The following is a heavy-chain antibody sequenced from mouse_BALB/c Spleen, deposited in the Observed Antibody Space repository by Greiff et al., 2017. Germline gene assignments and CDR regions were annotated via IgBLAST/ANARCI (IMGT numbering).Heavy chain of an antibody. Sequence: QVQLKQSGAELVRPGVSVKISCKGSGYTFTDYAMHWVKQSHAKSLEWIGVISTYYGDASYNQKFKGKATMTVDKSSSTAYMELARLTSEDSAIYYCAREGGNSYAMDYWGQGTSVTVSS. CDR2: ISTYYGDA. D-gene: IGHD2-1*01. V-gene: IGHV1S137*01. CDR1: GYTFTDYA. J-gene: IGHJ4*01. CDR3: AREGGNSYAMDY.